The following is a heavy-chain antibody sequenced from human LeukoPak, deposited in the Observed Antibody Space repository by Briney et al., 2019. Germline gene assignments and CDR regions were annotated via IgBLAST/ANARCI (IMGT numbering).Heavy chain of an antibody. J-gene: IGHJ4*02. Sequence: GESLKISCKGSGYSFSNYWIAWVRQMPGKGLEWMGIIYPGDSDTRYSPSFRGQVTISADWSISIAYLQWSSLKASDTAIYYCARGRTSTSNPLYSDYWGQGTLVTVSS. CDR2: IYPGDSDT. D-gene: IGHD2-2*01. CDR1: GYSFSNYW. V-gene: IGHV5-51*01. CDR3: ARGRTSTSNPLYSDY.